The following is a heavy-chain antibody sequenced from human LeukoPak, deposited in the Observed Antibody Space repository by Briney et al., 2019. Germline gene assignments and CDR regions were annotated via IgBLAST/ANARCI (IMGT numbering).Heavy chain of an antibody. V-gene: IGHV4-34*01. Sequence: PSETLSLTCAVYGGSFSGYYWSWIRQPPGKGLEWVGEINHSGSTNYNPSLKSRVAISVDTSKDQFSLKRSSVTAADTAVYYCARAPYSSSWLNWGQGTLVTVSS. CDR1: GGSFSGYY. CDR3: ARAPYSSSWLN. CDR2: INHSGST. J-gene: IGHJ4*02. D-gene: IGHD6-13*01.